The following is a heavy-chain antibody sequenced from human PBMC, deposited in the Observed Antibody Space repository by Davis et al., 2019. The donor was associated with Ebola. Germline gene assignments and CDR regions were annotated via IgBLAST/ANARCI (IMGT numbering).Heavy chain of an antibody. V-gene: IGHV3-7*03. CDR3: TTRIAAAGTPYYYGMDV. CDR2: IKQDGSEK. Sequence: GESLKISCAASGFTFSSYWMSWVRQAPGKGLEWVANIKQDGSEKYYVDSVKGRFTISRDNAKNSLYLQMNSLKTEDTAVYYCTTRIAAAGTPYYYGMDVWGQGTTVTVSS. J-gene: IGHJ6*02. D-gene: IGHD6-13*01. CDR1: GFTFSSYW.